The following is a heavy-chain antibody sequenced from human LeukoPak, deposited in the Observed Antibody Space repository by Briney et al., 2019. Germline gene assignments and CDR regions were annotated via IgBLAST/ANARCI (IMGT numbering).Heavy chain of an antibody. CDR2: IYDSGST. CDR3: ARVLPYSSGWGVDY. CDR1: GGSISSYY. D-gene: IGHD6-19*01. J-gene: IGHJ4*02. V-gene: IGHV4-59*01. Sequence: SETLSLTCTVAGGSISSYYWSWIRQPPGKGLEWIGYIYDSGSTNYNPSLKSRVTISVDTSRNQFSLNVSSVTAADTAVYYCARVLPYSSGWGVDYWGQGTLVTVPS.